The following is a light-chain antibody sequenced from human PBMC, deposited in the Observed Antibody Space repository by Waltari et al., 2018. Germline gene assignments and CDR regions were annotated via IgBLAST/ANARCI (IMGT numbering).Light chain of an antibody. CDR1: QGISSR. CDR3: QQVNSFPRT. Sequence: DIQMTQSPSSVSPSVRDRVHLTCRASQGISSRLAWYQQKPGKAPKLLIYDASSLHSGVPSRFSGSGSGTDCTLTIRSLQPEDFATYYCQQVNSFPRTFGQGTKVEVK. V-gene: IGKV1-12*01. J-gene: IGKJ1*01. CDR2: DAS.